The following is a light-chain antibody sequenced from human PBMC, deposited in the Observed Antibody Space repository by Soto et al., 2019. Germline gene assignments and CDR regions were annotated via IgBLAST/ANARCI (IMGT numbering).Light chain of an antibody. V-gene: IGKV3-20*01. Sequence: EIVLTQSPGTLSLSPGERATLSCRASQSVSSRSLAWYQQKPGQAPRLLLYGAYSRATGVPDSFSGSGSGTDVTLTISRLEHEDFAEYSCQQCGSSPETFGQGTKVEIK. CDR1: QSVSSRS. CDR3: QQCGSSPET. J-gene: IGKJ1*01. CDR2: GAY.